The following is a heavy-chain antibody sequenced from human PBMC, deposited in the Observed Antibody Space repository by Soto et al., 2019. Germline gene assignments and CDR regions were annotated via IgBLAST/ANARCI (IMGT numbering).Heavy chain of an antibody. CDR3: ARVKLAGRGSFHD. CDR1: GYSITNGYY. V-gene: IGHV4-38-2*01. D-gene: IGHD3-3*02. J-gene: IGHJ4*02. Sequence: PSEALSLTCAVSGYSITNGYYCCCIRQPPGKGLEWIGSIYHSGNTYYNPSLKSRVTLSIDTSKNQFSLKLRSVTAADTAMYYCARVKLAGRGSFHDWGQGALVTVSS. CDR2: IYHSGNT.